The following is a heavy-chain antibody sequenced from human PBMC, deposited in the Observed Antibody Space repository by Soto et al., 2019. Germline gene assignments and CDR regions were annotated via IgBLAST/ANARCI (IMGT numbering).Heavy chain of an antibody. CDR3: AKNGQPPYYYYGMDV. D-gene: IGHD2-8*01. CDR1: GYTFSRYG. J-gene: IGHJ6*02. Sequence: QGQLVQSGPEVKKPGASVKVSCKASGYTFSRYGISWVRQAPGQGLEWMGWVSGYNGDTKHAQKVQGRVTMTIDTSTYTAYMELRSLTSDDTAKYYCAKNGQPPYYYYGMDVWGQGTTVTVSS. CDR2: VSGYNGDT. V-gene: IGHV1-18*01.